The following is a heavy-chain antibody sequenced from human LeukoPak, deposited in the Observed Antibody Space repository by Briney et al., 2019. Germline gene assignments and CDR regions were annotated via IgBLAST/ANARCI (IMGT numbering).Heavy chain of an antibody. CDR1: GFTFSSYW. D-gene: IGHD4-17*01. CDR3: AREDGYYGDSRDFDY. Sequence: GSLRLSCATSGFTFSSYWMSWVRQAPGKGLEWVANIKQDGSEKYYVDSVKGRFTISRDNAKNSLYLQMNSLRAEDTAVYYCAREDGYYGDSRDFDYWGQGTLVTVYS. J-gene: IGHJ4*02. CDR2: IKQDGSEK. V-gene: IGHV3-7*01.